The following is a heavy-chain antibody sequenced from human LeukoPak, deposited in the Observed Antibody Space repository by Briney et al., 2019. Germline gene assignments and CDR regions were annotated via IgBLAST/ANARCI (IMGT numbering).Heavy chain of an antibody. V-gene: IGHV1-2*02. Sequence: ASVKVSCKASGYTFTGYYMHWVRQAPGQGLEWMGWINPNSGGTNYAQKFQGRVTMTRDTSISTAYMELSSLRSEDTAVYYCARGTVTIFGVPTHFQHWGQGTLVTVSS. J-gene: IGHJ1*01. CDR2: INPNSGGT. CDR1: GYTFTGYY. CDR3: ARGTVTIFGVPTHFQH. D-gene: IGHD3-3*01.